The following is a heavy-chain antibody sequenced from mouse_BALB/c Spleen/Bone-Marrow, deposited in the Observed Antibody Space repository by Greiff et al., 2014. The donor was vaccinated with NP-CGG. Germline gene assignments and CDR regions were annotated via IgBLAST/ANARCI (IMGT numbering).Heavy chain of an antibody. CDR1: GYTFTSYW. V-gene: IGHV1S81*02. J-gene: IGHJ3*01. CDR2: INPSNGRT. D-gene: IGHD2-1*01. CDR3: AGGKPFAY. Sequence: VQLQQSGAELVKPGSSVKLSCKASGYTFTSYWMHWVKQRPGQGLEWIGEINPSNGRTNYNEKFKNKATLTVDKSSSTAYMQLSSLTSEDSAVYSCAGGKPFAYWGQGTLVTVSA.